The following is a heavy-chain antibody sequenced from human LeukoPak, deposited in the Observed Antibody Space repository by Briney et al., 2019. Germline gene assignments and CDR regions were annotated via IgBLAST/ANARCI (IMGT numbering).Heavy chain of an antibody. Sequence: GGSLRLSCAASGFTFTSYAMSWVRQAPGKGVEGVSAISGREGSTFYADSVKGRFTVSRDNFKNTLYLQMNSLRAEDTAVYYCAKGGGAAFYYYMDVWGKGTTVTVSS. V-gene: IGHV3-23*01. CDR1: GFTFTSYA. J-gene: IGHJ6*03. CDR3: AKGGGAAFYYYMDV. D-gene: IGHD1-26*01. CDR2: ISGREGST.